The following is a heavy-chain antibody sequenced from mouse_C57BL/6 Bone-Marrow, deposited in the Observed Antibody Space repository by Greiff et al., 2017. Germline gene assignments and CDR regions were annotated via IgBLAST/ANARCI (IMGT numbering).Heavy chain of an antibody. J-gene: IGHJ2*01. CDR1: GFNIKDDY. CDR3: TTITTVVATDCDY. Sequence: VQLQQSGAELVRPGASVKLSCTASGFNIKDDYMHWVKQRPEQGLEWIGWIDPENGDTEYASKFQGKATITADTSSNTAYLQLSSLTSEDTAVYYCTTITTVVATDCDYWGQGTTLTVSS. CDR2: IDPENGDT. V-gene: IGHV14-4*01. D-gene: IGHD1-1*01.